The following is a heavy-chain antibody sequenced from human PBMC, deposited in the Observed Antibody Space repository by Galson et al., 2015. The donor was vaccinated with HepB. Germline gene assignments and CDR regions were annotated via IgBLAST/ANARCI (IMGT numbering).Heavy chain of an antibody. V-gene: IGHV3-73*01. Sequence: SLRLSCAASGFTFGDYTVSWFRQAPGKGLEWVGRIGSKANNHATAYAASVKGRFTISRDDSKNTAFLQMNSLKTEDTAVYYCSRLGDLAGYSSAWGQGTLVTVSS. CDR3: SRLGDLAGYSSA. CDR1: GFTFGDYT. CDR2: IGSKANNHAT. D-gene: IGHD3-16*01. J-gene: IGHJ5*02.